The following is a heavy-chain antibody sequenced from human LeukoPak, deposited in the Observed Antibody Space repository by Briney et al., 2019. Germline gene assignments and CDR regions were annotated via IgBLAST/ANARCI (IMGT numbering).Heavy chain of an antibody. CDR1: GGSISSSSYY. CDR2: IYYSGST. D-gene: IGHD6-6*01. J-gene: IGHJ4*02. V-gene: IGHV4-39*01. Sequence: SQTLSLTCTVSGGSISSSSYYWGWIRQPPGKGLEWIGSIYYSGSTYYNPSLKSRVTISVDTSKNQFSLKLSSVTAADTAVYYCARGGIAARPRPIAAADYWGQGTLVTVSS. CDR3: ARGGIAARPRPIAAADY.